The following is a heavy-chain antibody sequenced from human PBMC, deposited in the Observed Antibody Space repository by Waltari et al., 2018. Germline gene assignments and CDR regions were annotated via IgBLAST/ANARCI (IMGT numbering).Heavy chain of an antibody. V-gene: IGHV3-53*01. CDR2: IYSGGSA. Sequence: EVRLVESGGDLVQPGGSLRLSCAASGFPVSRDSLNWLRQAPGKGLEWVSVIYSGGSANYTDSVKGRFIVSRDNSRNTLYLQMNGLRADDTAIYYCARGHRGSRPLWGQGTLVTVSS. D-gene: IGHD3-10*01. CDR3: ARGHRGSRPL. J-gene: IGHJ4*02. CDR1: GFPVSRDS.